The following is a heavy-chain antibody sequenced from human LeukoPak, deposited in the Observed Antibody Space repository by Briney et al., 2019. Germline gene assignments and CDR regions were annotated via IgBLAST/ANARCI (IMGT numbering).Heavy chain of an antibody. J-gene: IGHJ5*02. V-gene: IGHV3-30*01. D-gene: IGHD6-6*01. Sequence: GGSLRLSFAASGFTFSSYAMHWVRQAPGKRLERVAVISYDGSNKYYADSVKGRFTISRDNSKNTLYLQMNSLRAEDTAVYYCARDCCIAARAENWFDPWGQGTLVTVSS. CDR2: ISYDGSNK. CDR3: ARDCCIAARAENWFDP. CDR1: GFTFSSYA.